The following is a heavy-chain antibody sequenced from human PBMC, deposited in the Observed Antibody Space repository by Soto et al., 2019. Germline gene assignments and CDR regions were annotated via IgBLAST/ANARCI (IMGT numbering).Heavy chain of an antibody. CDR2: ISHYNGNT. CDR3: ARFNTGDYPAAFDI. J-gene: IGHJ3*02. D-gene: IGHD4-17*01. CDR1: GYIFTSYG. V-gene: IGHV1-18*01. Sequence: QVHLVQSGAEVKKPGASVKVSCEASGYIFTSYGITWVRQAPGQGLEWMGWISHYNGNTNYAQKLQGRVNMTTETSTSTAYVELRSLRSDDTVVYYCARFNTGDYPAAFDIWVQGTMVTVSS.